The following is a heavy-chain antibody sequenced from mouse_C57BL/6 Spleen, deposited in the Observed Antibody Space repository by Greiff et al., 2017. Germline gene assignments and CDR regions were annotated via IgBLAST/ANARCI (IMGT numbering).Heavy chain of an antibody. J-gene: IGHJ2*01. CDR1: GYAFSSYW. V-gene: IGHV1-80*01. CDR2: IYPGDGDT. D-gene: IGHD1-1*01. Sequence: QVQLQQSGAELVKPGASVKISCKASGYAFSSYWMNWVKQRPGKGLERIGQIYPGDGDTNYNGKFKGKATLTADKSSSTAYMQLSSLTSEDSAVYFCARWGYGSPLFDYWGQGTTLTVSS. CDR3: ARWGYGSPLFDY.